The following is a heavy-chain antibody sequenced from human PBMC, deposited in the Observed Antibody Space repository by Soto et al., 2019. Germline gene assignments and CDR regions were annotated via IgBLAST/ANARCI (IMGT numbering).Heavy chain of an antibody. D-gene: IGHD4-17*01. V-gene: IGHV3-23*01. J-gene: IGHJ4*02. CDR3: AKDPNGNYIGAFDS. CDR1: GFTFSSYS. CDR2: ISGSGDIT. Sequence: GGSLRLSCAASGFTFSSYSMNWVRQAPGKGLEWVSSISGSGDITYYADSVKGRFTISRDNSKNTVYVQMNSLRVEVTAVYHCAKDPNGNYIGAFDSWGQGTLVTVSS.